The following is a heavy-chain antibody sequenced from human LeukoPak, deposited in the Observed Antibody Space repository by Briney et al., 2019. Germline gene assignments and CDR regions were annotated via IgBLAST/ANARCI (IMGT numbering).Heavy chain of an antibody. Sequence: PSDTLSLTCTVSGGSISSYYWSWIRQSPGKGLEWIGYIYSSGSTNYNPSLKSRVTISVETSKNQFSLNLTSVTAADTAVYYCARTYSSSSSYSDFWGQGTLVSVSS. D-gene: IGHD6-6*01. CDR3: ARTYSSSSSYSDF. CDR2: IYSSGST. J-gene: IGHJ4*02. CDR1: GGSISSYY. V-gene: IGHV4-59*07.